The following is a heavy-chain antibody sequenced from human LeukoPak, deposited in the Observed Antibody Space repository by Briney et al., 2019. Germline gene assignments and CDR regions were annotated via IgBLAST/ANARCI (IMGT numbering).Heavy chain of an antibody. Sequence: SETLCLTCTVPGDSIRSSSYSWGWIRQPPGKGLEWIGTINYSGSPYYNPSLQSRVTMSLDTSKNQVSLKLSSVTAADTAVYYCARQASVVRGVIIPWFDPWGRGTLVTASS. D-gene: IGHD3-10*01. CDR3: ARQASVVRGVIIPWFDP. CDR1: GDSIRSSSYS. CDR2: INYSGSP. J-gene: IGHJ5*02. V-gene: IGHV4-39*01.